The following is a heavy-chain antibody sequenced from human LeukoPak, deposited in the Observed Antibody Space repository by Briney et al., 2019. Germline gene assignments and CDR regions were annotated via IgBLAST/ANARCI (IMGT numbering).Heavy chain of an antibody. V-gene: IGHV1-18*01. D-gene: IGHD2-2*03. CDR3: AKVAGDRMDY. CDR1: GGTFSSYA. CDR2: ISANTGKT. J-gene: IGHJ4*01. Sequence: ASVKVSCKASGGTFSSYAISWVRQAPGDGLEWMGWISANTGKTSYAQKLQDRVTMTTDTSTTTAYMELRSLRLDDTAVYFCAKVAGDRMDYWGQGTPVTVS.